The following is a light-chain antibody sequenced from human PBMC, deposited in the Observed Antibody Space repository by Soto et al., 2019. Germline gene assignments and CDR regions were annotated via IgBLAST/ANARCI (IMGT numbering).Light chain of an antibody. Sequence: QSVLTQPPSVSGAPGQRVTISCSGTSFNLGAGYDVHWYQQLPGTAPKLLIYGYTNRPSGVPDRFSGSKSGNTASLTVSGLQTEDEADYYCSSYAGGNKWVFGGGTQLTVL. CDR3: SSYAGGNKWV. V-gene: IGLV1-40*01. J-gene: IGLJ3*02. CDR2: GYT. CDR1: SFNLGAGYD.